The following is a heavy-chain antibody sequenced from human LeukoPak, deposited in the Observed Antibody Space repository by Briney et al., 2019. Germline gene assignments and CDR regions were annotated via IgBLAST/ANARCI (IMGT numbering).Heavy chain of an antibody. V-gene: IGHV3-23*01. CDR2: ITGSGGNP. CDR3: AKWGDYDVLTGYYVSDY. CDR1: GFNFSNYA. D-gene: IGHD3-9*01. Sequence: YPGGSLRHSCAASGFNFSNYAMSWLRQAPGKGLEWVSAITGSGGNPYYADSVKGRFTISRDNSKNTLYLQMNSLRAEDTAVYYCAKWGDYDVLTGYYVSDYWGQGTLVTVSS. J-gene: IGHJ4*02.